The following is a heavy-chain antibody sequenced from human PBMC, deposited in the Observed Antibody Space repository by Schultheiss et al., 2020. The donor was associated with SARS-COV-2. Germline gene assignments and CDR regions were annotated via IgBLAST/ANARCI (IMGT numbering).Heavy chain of an antibody. CDR3: ARSDLEDWYFDL. D-gene: IGHD1-1*01. V-gene: IGHV3-66*01. CDR2: ISGSGGST. J-gene: IGHJ2*01. Sequence: GGSLRLSCADSGFTVSSNYMSWVRQAPGKGLEWVSAISGSGGSTYYADSVKGRFTISRDNSKNTLYLQMNSLRAEDTAVYYCARSDLEDWYFDLWGRGTLVTVSS. CDR1: GFTVSSNY.